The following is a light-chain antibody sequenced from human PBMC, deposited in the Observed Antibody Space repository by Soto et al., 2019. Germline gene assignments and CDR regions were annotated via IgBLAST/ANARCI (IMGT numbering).Light chain of an antibody. J-gene: IGLJ1*01. V-gene: IGLV2-23*02. CDR3: TAIEGSTLYV. CDR1: SSDVGSYNL. CDR2: EVS. Sequence: QSVLTQPASVSGSPGQSITISCTGTSSDVGSYNLVSWYQQHPGKAPKLMIYEVSKRPSGVSNRFSGSKSGNTASLTISGLKAEYGDDSSCTAIEGSTLYVSG.